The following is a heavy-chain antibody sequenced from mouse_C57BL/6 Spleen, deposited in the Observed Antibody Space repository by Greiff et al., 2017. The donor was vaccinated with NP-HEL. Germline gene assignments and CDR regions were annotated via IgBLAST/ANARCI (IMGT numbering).Heavy chain of an antibody. CDR2: IHPNSGST. D-gene: IGHD2-5*01. Sequence: QVQLQQPGAELVKPGASVKLSCKASGYTFTSYWMHWVKQRPGQGLEWIGMIHPNSGSTNYNEKFKSKATLTVDKSSSTAYMQLSSLTSEDSAVYYCARLGSNHYFDYWGQGTTLTVSS. V-gene: IGHV1-64*01. J-gene: IGHJ2*01. CDR3: ARLGSNHYFDY. CDR1: GYTFTSYW.